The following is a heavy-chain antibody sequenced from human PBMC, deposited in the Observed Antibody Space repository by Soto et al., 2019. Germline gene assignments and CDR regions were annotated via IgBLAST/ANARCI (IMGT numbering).Heavy chain of an antibody. CDR3: VRPAGVTKINTNFDS. CDR2: IFHGGNT. D-gene: IGHD3-22*01. V-gene: IGHV4-39*01. Sequence: PETLSLTCTLAAGSLTNISYYWGWIRHHPGKGLEWIGTIFHGGNTYYNPSRKSRVAISVATSKNQFSLNRRSVTAADTAMYSCVRPAGVTKINTNFDSWGPGPLVTVSS. CDR1: AGSLTNISYY. J-gene: IGHJ5*01.